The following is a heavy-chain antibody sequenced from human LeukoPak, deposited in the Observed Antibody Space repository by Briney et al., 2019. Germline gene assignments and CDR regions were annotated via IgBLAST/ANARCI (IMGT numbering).Heavy chain of an antibody. V-gene: IGHV1-46*01. D-gene: IGHD3/OR15-3a*01. CDR2: INHSGGSK. Sequence: GASVNVSCKASRYIFTRYYMHWVRQPPAQGLEGRGIINHSGGSKRYAKKFQGRVTMTRDTSRRIVYMELRSMRSEDTAVYYCASWGASGLALIYYYGMDVWGQGTTVTVSS. CDR3: ASWGASGLALIYYYGMDV. J-gene: IGHJ6*02. CDR1: RYIFTRYY.